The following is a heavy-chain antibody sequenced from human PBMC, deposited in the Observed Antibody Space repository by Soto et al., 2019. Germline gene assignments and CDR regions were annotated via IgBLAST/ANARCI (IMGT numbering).Heavy chain of an antibody. Sequence: EVQLVESGGGLVQPGGSLRLSCAASGFTFSSYSMNWVRQAPGKGLEWVSYISSSSSTIYYADSVKGRFTISRDNAKNSLYLQMNRLRDEDTAVYYCARDGTNYYYGMDVWGQGTTVTVSS. CDR2: ISSSSSTI. CDR3: ARDGTNYYYGMDV. D-gene: IGHD2-2*01. V-gene: IGHV3-48*02. J-gene: IGHJ6*02. CDR1: GFTFSSYS.